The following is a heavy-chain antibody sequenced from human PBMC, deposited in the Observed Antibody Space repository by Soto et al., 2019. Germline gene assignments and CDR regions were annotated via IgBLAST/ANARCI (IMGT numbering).Heavy chain of an antibody. CDR1: GVAVNSGEYY. CDR2: FYYSGII. CDR3: ARVTVAVPATTHYFDY. Sequence: PSETLSVTCTVSGVAVNSGEYYESWIRQHPRKVMVWVEYFYYSGIINHNTSLKSRITISADTYKNQFSLKLRSVTAADAAVYYCARVTVAVPATTHYFDYWGQGTPVTVS. D-gene: IGHD1-26*01. V-gene: IGHV4-61*08. J-gene: IGHJ4*02.